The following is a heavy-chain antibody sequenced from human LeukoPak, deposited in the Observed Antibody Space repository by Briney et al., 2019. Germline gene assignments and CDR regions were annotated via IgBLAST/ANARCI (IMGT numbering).Heavy chain of an antibody. Sequence: GAAVKVSCKSSRYTFTGYYMHWVRQAPGQGLAWLGWIKPKSGGTKYVQKFQGRATMTRDTSIRTAYMELSRMRSDDTAVYYCARDSDSWYSFDYWGQGTLVTVSS. CDR3: ARDSDSWYSFDY. V-gene: IGHV1-2*02. D-gene: IGHD1-26*01. J-gene: IGHJ4*02. CDR2: IKPKSGGT. CDR1: RYTFTGYY.